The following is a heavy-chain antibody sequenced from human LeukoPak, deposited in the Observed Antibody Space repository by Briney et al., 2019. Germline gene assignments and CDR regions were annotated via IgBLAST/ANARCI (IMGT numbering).Heavy chain of an antibody. J-gene: IGHJ4*02. CDR2: ISGSGGST. D-gene: IGHD6-19*01. CDR1: GFTFSSYA. CDR3: AKDSRQISSGWYNHFDY. V-gene: IGHV3-23*01. Sequence: GGSLRLSCAASGFTFSSYAMSWVRQAPGKGLEWVSAISGSGGSTYYADSVKGRFTISRDNSKNTLYPQMNSLRAEDTAVYYCAKDSRQISSGWYNHFDYWGQGTLVTVSS.